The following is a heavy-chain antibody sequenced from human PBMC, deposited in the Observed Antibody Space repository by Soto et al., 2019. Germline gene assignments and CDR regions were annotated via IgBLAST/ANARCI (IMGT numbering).Heavy chain of an antibody. CDR1: GFTFSNYW. J-gene: IGHJ4*02. CDR3: ARNLGGYASH. V-gene: IGHV3-74*01. D-gene: IGHD3-16*01. CDR2: INTDGSTT. Sequence: EVQLVESGGGLVQPGGSLRLSCAASGFTFSNYWMHWVRQAPGKGPVWVSRINTDGSTTNYADSVKGRFTISRDNAKNTLNLQTTSLGDEAKAVYYCARNLGGYASHWGQGTLVTVSS.